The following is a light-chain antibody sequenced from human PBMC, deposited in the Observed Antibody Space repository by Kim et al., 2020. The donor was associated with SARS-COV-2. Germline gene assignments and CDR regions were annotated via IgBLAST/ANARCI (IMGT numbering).Light chain of an antibody. V-gene: IGKV3-15*01. CDR3: QQYNNWPRT. Sequence: EIVLTQSPATLSLSPGERATLSCRASQSVSSDLAWYQQKPGQAPRLLIYGASTRATGIPARFSGSGSGTEFTVTISSLQSEDSAVYYCQQYNNWPRTFGQGTKVDIK. CDR2: GAS. CDR1: QSVSSD. J-gene: IGKJ1*01.